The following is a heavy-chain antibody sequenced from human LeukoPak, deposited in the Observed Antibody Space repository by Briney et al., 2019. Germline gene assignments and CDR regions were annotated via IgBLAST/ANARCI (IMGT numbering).Heavy chain of an antibody. J-gene: IGHJ6*03. CDR2: MYTSGST. Sequence: SETLSLTCTVSGGSISSGSYYWSWIRQPAGKGLEWIGRMYTSGSTNYNPSLKSRVTISVDTSKNQFSLKLTSVTAADTAVYYCARGASSSSPIGYYYYYMDVWGKGTTVTGSS. D-gene: IGHD6-6*01. V-gene: IGHV4-61*02. CDR1: GGSISSGSYY. CDR3: ARGASSSSPIGYYYYYMDV.